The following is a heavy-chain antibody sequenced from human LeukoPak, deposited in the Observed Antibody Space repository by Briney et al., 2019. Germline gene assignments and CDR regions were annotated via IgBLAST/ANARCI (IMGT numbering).Heavy chain of an antibody. Sequence: GGSLRLSCAASGFYFGSYGMHWVRHAPGKGLEWVAVIWYDGSNEDYADSVKGRFTISRDNSKNTLYLQMNSLRAEDTAVYYCAREGGSGTYTGNFDSWGQGTLVTVSS. V-gene: IGHV3-33*01. CDR2: IWYDGSNE. J-gene: IGHJ4*02. CDR3: AREGGSGTYTGNFDS. CDR1: GFYFGSYG. D-gene: IGHD3-10*01.